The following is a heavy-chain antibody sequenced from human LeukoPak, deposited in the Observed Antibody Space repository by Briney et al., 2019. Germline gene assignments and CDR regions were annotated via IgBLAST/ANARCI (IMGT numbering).Heavy chain of an antibody. Sequence: GGSLRLSCAASGFTFSSYSMNWVRQARGKGLEWVSSISSSSSYIYYADSVKGRFTISRDNAKNSLYLQMNSLRAEDTAVYYCARAPDSGYDFDYWGQGTLVTVSS. CDR2: ISSSSSYI. V-gene: IGHV3-21*01. J-gene: IGHJ4*02. CDR1: GFTFSSYS. CDR3: ARAPDSGYDFDY. D-gene: IGHD5-12*01.